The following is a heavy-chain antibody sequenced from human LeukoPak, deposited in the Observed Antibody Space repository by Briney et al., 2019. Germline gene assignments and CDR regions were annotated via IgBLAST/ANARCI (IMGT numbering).Heavy chain of an antibody. CDR3: AKDLVYGSGSAPRGLEGFFDY. Sequence: PGRSLRLSCAASGFTFSSYGMHWVRQAPGKGLEWVAVIWYGGSNKYYADSVKGRFTISRDNSKNTLYLQMNSLRAEDTAVYYCAKDLVYGSGSAPRGLEGFFDYWGQGTLVTVSS. J-gene: IGHJ4*02. CDR1: GFTFSSYG. CDR2: IWYGGSNK. V-gene: IGHV3-33*06. D-gene: IGHD3-10*01.